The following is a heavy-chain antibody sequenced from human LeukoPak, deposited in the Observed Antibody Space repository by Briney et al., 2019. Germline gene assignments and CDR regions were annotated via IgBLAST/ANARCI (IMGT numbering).Heavy chain of an antibody. V-gene: IGHV4-4*07. CDR3: ARVAGWYSSGWYFDY. Sequence: SETLSLTCTVSGGSISSYYWSWIRQPAGKGLEWIGRIYTSGSTDYNPPLKSRVTMSVDTSKNQFSLKLSSVTAADTAVYYCARVAGWYSSGWYFDYWGQGALVTVSS. CDR2: IYTSGST. J-gene: IGHJ4*02. D-gene: IGHD5-18*01. CDR1: GGSISSYY.